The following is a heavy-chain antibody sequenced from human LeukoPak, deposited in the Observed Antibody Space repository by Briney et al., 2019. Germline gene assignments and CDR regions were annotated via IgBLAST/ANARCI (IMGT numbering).Heavy chain of an antibody. J-gene: IGHJ4*02. Sequence: GGSLRLSCAASGFTFSNYAMNWVRQAPGKGLEWVSVILGSGDAKDYADSVKGRFTISRDKSKNTPYLQMNSLTAEDTAVYYCVKGAYDYLEIAYFDYWGQGTLVTVSS. CDR3: VKGAYDYLEIAYFDY. V-gene: IGHV3-23*01. CDR2: ILGSGDAK. D-gene: IGHD5-12*01. CDR1: GFTFSNYA.